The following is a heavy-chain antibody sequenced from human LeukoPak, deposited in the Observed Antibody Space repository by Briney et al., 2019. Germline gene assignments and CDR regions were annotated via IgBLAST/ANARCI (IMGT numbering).Heavy chain of an antibody. CDR2: ISWNSGSI. Sequence: SLRLSCAASGFTFDDYAMHWVRQAPGKGLEWISGISWNSGSIGYADSVKGRFTISRDNAKNSLYLQMNSLRAEDMALYYCAKALKYYYDSSGYYSDAFDIWGRGTMVTVSS. CDR1: GFTFDDYA. J-gene: IGHJ3*02. V-gene: IGHV3-9*03. CDR3: AKALKYYYDSSGYYSDAFDI. D-gene: IGHD3-22*01.